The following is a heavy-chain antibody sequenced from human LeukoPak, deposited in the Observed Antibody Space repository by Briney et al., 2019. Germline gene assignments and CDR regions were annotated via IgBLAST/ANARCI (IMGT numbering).Heavy chain of an antibody. CDR2: VYSGGDT. Sequence: GGSLRLSCAAPGFTVSDNYMSWVRQAPGKGLEWVSIVYSGGDTYYADSVKGRFTISRDSSKNTVSLQMNSLRPEDTALYFCARGGAYLSFDFWGQGALVTVSS. V-gene: IGHV3-66*01. D-gene: IGHD4/OR15-4a*01. J-gene: IGHJ4*01. CDR3: ARGGAYLSFDF. CDR1: GFTVSDNY.